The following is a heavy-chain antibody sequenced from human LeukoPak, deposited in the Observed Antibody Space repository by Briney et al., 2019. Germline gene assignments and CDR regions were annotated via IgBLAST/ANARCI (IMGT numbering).Heavy chain of an antibody. CDR3: ARGGSSGWYPGFDY. Sequence: GGSLRLSCAASGFTFSSYEMNWVRQAPGKGLEWVSYISSSGSTIYYADSVKGRFTISRDNAKNSLYLQMNSLRAEDTAVYYCARGGSSGWYPGFDYWGQGTLVTVSS. D-gene: IGHD6-19*01. J-gene: IGHJ4*02. CDR1: GFTFSSYE. V-gene: IGHV3-48*03. CDR2: ISSSGSTI.